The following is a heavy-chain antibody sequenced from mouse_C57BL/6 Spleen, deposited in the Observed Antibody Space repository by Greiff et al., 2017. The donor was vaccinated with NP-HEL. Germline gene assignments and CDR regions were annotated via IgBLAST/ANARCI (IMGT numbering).Heavy chain of an antibody. V-gene: IGHV1-4*01. CDR1: GYTFTSYT. CDR3: ARRVITTEGYYFDY. CDR2: INPSSGYT. J-gene: IGHJ2*01. Sequence: QVQLKQSGAELARPGASVKMSCKASGYTFTSYTMHWVKQRPGQGLEWIGYINPSSGYTKYNQKFKDKATLTADKSSSTAYMQLSSLTSEDSAVYYCARRVITTEGYYFDYWGQGTTLTVSS. D-gene: IGHD2-4*01.